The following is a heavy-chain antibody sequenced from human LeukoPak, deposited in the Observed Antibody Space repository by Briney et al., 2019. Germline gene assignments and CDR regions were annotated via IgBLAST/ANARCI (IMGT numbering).Heavy chain of an antibody. CDR2: IYYSGST. CDR3: ARGAMIEPWCWFDP. Sequence: SETLSLTCTVSGGSISSSSYYWGWIRQPPGKGLEWIGSIYYSGSTYYNPSLKSRVTISVDTSKNQFSLKLTSVTAADTAVYYCARGAMIEPWCWFDPWGQGTLVTVSS. D-gene: IGHD3-22*01. V-gene: IGHV4-39*07. CDR1: GGSISSSSYY. J-gene: IGHJ5*02.